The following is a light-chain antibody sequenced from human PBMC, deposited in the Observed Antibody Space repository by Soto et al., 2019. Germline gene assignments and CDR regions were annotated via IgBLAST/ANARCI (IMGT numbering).Light chain of an antibody. CDR1: STDVGGYNY. Sequence: QSALTQPRSVSGSPGQSVTISCTGTSTDVGGYNYVSWCQQHPGKAPKLMIYDVSKRPSGVPDRFSGSKSGNTASLTISGLQAEDEADYYCCSYAGSSYVFGTGIKLTVL. CDR3: CSYAGSSYV. V-gene: IGLV2-11*01. J-gene: IGLJ1*01. CDR2: DVS.